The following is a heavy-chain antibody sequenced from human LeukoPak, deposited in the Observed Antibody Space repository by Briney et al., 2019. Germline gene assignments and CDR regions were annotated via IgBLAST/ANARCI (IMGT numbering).Heavy chain of an antibody. D-gene: IGHD5-24*01. CDR3: ARATSGQRRDGYNYYYYYYMDV. J-gene: IGHJ6*03. CDR1: GGSISSYY. CDR2: IYNSGST. V-gene: IGHV4-59*01. Sequence: PSETLSLTRPVSGGSISSYYWNWLRQPPGKGLEWVGYIYNSGSTNYNPSLKSRVTILVDASKNQFSLKLNSVTAADTAVYYCARATSGQRRDGYNYYYYYYMDVWGKGTTVTV.